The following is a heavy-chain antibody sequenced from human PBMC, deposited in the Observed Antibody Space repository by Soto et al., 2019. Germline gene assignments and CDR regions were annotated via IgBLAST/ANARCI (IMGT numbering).Heavy chain of an antibody. CDR2: LYDVDGT. J-gene: IGHJ3*02. CDR3: ATWLLREHAYDI. D-gene: IGHD2-15*01. V-gene: IGHV3-53*01. Sequence: GGSLRLSCAALGLTITGKKYMSWVRQAPGRGLEWVSALYDVDGTYYADSVKGRCTISRDSSKTIVFLQMTNLGPDDTAVYYCATWLLREHAYDIWGLGTTVTVSS. CDR1: GLTITGKKY.